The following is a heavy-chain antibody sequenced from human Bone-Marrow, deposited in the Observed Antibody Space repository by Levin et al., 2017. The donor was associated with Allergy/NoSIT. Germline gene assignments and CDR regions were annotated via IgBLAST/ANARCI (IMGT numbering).Heavy chain of an antibody. J-gene: IGHJ4*02. Sequence: SQTLSLPCTVSGGSMSGYYWSWVRQPAGKGLEWIGRIYSSEKTMYNPSLESRVTMSVDTSRNHFSLKLTSVTAADTAVYFCARERFTRANDFWGQGTLVTVSS. V-gene: IGHV4-4*07. CDR2: IYSSEKT. CDR1: GGSMSGYY. CDR3: ARERFTRANDF. D-gene: IGHD3-3*01.